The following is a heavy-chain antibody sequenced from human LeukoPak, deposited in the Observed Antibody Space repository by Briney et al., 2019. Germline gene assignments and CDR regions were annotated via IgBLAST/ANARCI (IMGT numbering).Heavy chain of an antibody. Sequence: PSETLSLTCTVSGGSISSYYWSWIRQPPGKGLEWIRDIYYSGSTNYNPSLKSRVTISVDTSKNQFSLKLSSVTAADTAVYYCARLSPRYYDSSGYYFWVPFDYWGQGTLVTVSS. CDR2: IYYSGST. CDR1: GGSISSYY. D-gene: IGHD3-22*01. V-gene: IGHV4-59*12. CDR3: ARLSPRYYDSSGYYFWVPFDY. J-gene: IGHJ4*02.